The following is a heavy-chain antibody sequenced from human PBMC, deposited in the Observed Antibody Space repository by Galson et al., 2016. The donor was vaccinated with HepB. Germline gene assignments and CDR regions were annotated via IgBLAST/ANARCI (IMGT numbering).Heavy chain of an antibody. J-gene: IGHJ3*02. CDR3: ARGRDYAFDI. Sequence: SLRLSCGASGFTFRGSSMNWVRQAPGKGLEWISHITSDSSTRYYADSVKGRFTISRDNAKNSLDLQMNSLGAEDTAVYYCARGRDYAFDIWGQGTMVTVSS. V-gene: IGHV3-48*01. D-gene: IGHD3-10*01. CDR2: ITSDSSTR. CDR1: GFTFRGSS.